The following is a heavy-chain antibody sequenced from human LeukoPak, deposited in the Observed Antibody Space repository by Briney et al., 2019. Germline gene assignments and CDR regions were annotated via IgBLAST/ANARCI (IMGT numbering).Heavy chain of an antibody. D-gene: IGHD6-13*01. CDR1: GFTFSSYA. CDR3: ARENHAAAAGIGLYRY. CDR2: ISSNGGST. J-gene: IGHJ4*02. V-gene: IGHV3-64*01. Sequence: RTGGSLRLSCAASGFTFSSYAMHWVRQAPGKGLEYVSAISSNGGSTYYANSVKGRFTISRDNSKNTLYLQMGSLRSDDTAVYYCARENHAAAAGIGLYRYWGQGTLVTVSS.